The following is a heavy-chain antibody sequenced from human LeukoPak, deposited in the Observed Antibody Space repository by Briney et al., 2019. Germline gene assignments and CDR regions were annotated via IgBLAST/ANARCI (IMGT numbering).Heavy chain of an antibody. D-gene: IGHD2-2*01. CDR3: ARDIVVPAAISPFMDYYYYMDV. Sequence: SETLSLTCIVSGDSISNYYWSWIRQPAGKGLEWIGRIYTSGSTNYNPSLKSRVTMSIDTSKNQFSLKLSSVTAADTAVYYCARDIVVPAAISPFMDYYYYMDVWGKGTTVTVSS. J-gene: IGHJ6*03. CDR1: GDSISNYY. CDR2: IYTSGST. V-gene: IGHV4-4*07.